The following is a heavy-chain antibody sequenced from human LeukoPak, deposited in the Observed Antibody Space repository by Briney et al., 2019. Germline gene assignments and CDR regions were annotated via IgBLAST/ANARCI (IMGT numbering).Heavy chain of an antibody. Sequence: GGSLRLSCAASGFTFRSYWTDWVRQAPGKGLEWVANIKQDGSEMYYVDSVKGRFTISRDNTKNSLFLHMSSLRVEDTAVYFCASSYFDNSLHAYDIWGQGTMVTVSS. V-gene: IGHV3-7*01. CDR1: GFTFRSYW. D-gene: IGHD3-22*01. J-gene: IGHJ3*02. CDR3: ASSYFDNSLHAYDI. CDR2: IKQDGSEM.